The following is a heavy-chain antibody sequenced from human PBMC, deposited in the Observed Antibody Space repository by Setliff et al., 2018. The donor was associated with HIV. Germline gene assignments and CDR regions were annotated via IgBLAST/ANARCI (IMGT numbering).Heavy chain of an antibody. CDR1: EFTFGDFA. CDR3: TRGHKNCDI. D-gene: IGHD1-1*01. CDR2: IRSKAYGGTT. Sequence: HPGGSLRLSCTASEFTFGDFAMSWVRQAPGKGLEWVGFIRSKAYGGTTEYAASVKGRFTISRDDSKSIAYLQMNSLKTEDTAVYYCTRGHKNCDIWGQGTMVTVSS. J-gene: IGHJ3*02. V-gene: IGHV3-49*04.